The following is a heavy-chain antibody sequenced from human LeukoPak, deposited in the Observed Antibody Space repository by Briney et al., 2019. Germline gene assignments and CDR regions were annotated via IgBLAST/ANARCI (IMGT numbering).Heavy chain of an antibody. V-gene: IGHV1-46*01. J-gene: IGHJ4*02. D-gene: IGHD2-15*01. CDR2: INPSGGST. CDR3: ARVRLTCSGGSCYSPYYDY. CDR1: GYTFTSYY. Sequence: ASVKVSCKASGYTFTSYYMYWVRQAPGQGLEWMGIINPSGGSTSYAQKFQGRVTMTRDTSTSTVYMELSSLRSEDTAVYYCARVRLTCSGGSCYSPYYDYWGQRTTLTV.